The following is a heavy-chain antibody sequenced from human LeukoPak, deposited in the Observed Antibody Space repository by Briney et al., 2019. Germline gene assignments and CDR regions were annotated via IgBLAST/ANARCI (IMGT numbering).Heavy chain of an antibody. CDR1: GGSIGSGGYY. D-gene: IGHD4-17*01. Sequence: SQTLSLTCTVSGGSIGSGGYYWSWIRQPAGKGLEWIGHIYTSDSTNYNPSLKSRVTISVDTSKNQFSLKPSSVTAADTAVYYCARFSPVTTSFDYWGQGTLVTVSS. CDR3: ARFSPVTTSFDY. J-gene: IGHJ4*02. CDR2: IYTSDST. V-gene: IGHV4-61*09.